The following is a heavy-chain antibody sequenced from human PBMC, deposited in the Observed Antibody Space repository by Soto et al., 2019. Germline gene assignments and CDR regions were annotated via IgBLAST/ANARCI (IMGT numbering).Heavy chain of an antibody. D-gene: IGHD3-22*01. Sequence: GESLKISCQSSGYSFLSYWISWVCQMPGKDLEWMGTIDPSDSYTNYSPSFQGHVTISADKSISTAYLQWSSLKASDTAMYYCARTYYYDSSGYYSEYFQHWGQGTLVTVSS. V-gene: IGHV5-10-1*01. CDR3: ARTYYYDSSGYYSEYFQH. CDR1: GYSFLSYW. CDR2: IDPSDSYT. J-gene: IGHJ1*01.